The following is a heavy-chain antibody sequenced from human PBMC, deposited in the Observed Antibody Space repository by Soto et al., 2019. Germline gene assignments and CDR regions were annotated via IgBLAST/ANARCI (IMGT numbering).Heavy chain of an antibody. J-gene: IGHJ5*02. CDR3: ARESSYGAAAGLNWFDP. Sequence: ASVKVSCKASGYTFTSYGISWVRQAPGQGLEWMGWISAYNGNTNYAQKLQGRVTMTTDTSKSTAYMELRSLRSDDTAVYYCARESSYGAAAGLNWFDPWGQGTLVTVSS. V-gene: IGHV1-18*04. D-gene: IGHD6-13*01. CDR2: ISAYNGNT. CDR1: GYTFTSYG.